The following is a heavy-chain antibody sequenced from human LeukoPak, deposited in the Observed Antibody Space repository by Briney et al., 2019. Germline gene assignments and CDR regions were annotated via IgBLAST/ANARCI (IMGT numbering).Heavy chain of an antibody. V-gene: IGHV3-48*01. J-gene: IGHJ4*02. CDR3: ARALYCSAGSCYSGPDY. Sequence: GGSLRLSCAASGFTFSSYSMNWVRQAPGKGLEWVSYISSSSSTIYYADSVKGRFTISRDNAKNSLYLQMNSLRAEDTAVYYCARALYCSAGSCYSGPDYWGQGTLVTVSS. CDR2: ISSSSSTI. CDR1: GFTFSSYS. D-gene: IGHD2-15*01.